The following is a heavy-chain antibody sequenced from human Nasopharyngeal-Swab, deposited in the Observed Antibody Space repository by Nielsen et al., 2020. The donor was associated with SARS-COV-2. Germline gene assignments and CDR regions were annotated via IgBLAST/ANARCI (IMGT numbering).Heavy chain of an antibody. J-gene: IGHJ6*03. V-gene: IGHV4-34*01. CDR3: ARGGAGVVPSPVLGLGPYYSYYYMDV. CDR2: ASPGGGT. CDR1: GGSFSGHQ. Sequence: PETLSLTCAVYGGSFSGHQWSWVRQPAGKGLEWVGSASPGGGTNSNPSLKSRVTISVATSKNQFSLKLSSVTAADTAVYYCARGGAGVVPSPVLGLGPYYSYYYMDVWGKGTTVTVSS. D-gene: IGHD2-2*01.